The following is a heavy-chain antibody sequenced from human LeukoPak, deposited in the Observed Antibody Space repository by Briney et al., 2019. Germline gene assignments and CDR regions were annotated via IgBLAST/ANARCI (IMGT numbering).Heavy chain of an antibody. D-gene: IGHD3-10*01. CDR3: ARGRQAMVRGVPVGY. CDR1: GYTFTSYG. Sequence: GASVKVSCKASGYTFTSYGISWVRQAPGQGLEWMGWISAYNGNTNYAQKLQGRVTMTRDMSTSTVYMELSSLRSEDTAVYYCARGRQAMVRGVPVGYWGQGTLVTVSS. CDR2: ISAYNGNT. V-gene: IGHV1-18*01. J-gene: IGHJ4*02.